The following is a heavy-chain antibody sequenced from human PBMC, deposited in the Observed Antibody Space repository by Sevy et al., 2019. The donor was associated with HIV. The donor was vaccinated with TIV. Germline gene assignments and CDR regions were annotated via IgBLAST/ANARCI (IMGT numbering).Heavy chain of an antibody. CDR2: INPKTGGT. Sequence: ASVKVSCKASGYTFTGYYVHWLRQAPGQGLEWMGWINPKTGGTYFAKKFQDRVTMTTGTSITTDYLELSGLRFDDTAVYYCARMGDYFDTSGYYPLKYWGQGTLVTVSS. J-gene: IGHJ4*02. CDR3: ARMGDYFDTSGYYPLKY. D-gene: IGHD3-22*01. V-gene: IGHV1-2*02. CDR1: GYTFTGYY.